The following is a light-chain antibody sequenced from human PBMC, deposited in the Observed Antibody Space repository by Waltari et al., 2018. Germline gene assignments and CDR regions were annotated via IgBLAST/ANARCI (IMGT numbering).Light chain of an antibody. V-gene: IGLV2-14*03. J-gene: IGLJ3*02. CDR1: NSDIVAYQY. CDR3: SSYTTSATWV. CDR2: DVS. Sequence: QSALTQPASVSGSPGQSIPMSCTGPNSDIVAYQYVSWYQQNPGKAPKLIIFDVSRRPSGVSYRFSGSKSGSTASLTISGLQAGDEADYYCSSYTTSATWVFGGGTRVAVL.